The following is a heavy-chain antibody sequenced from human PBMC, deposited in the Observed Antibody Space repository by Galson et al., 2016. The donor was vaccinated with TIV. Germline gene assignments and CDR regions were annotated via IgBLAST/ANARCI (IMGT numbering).Heavy chain of an antibody. J-gene: IGHJ2*01. CDR1: GYPFSGYY. CDR2: IYPGNYHT. Sequence: SGAEVKKTGESLRISCRGSGYPFSGYYIGWVRQVPGKGLEWMGIIYPGNYHTVYSPSFEGQVTISADKPTTTADLQWNSLKASDTAMYYCARHDSSAFSNWYFNLWGRGTLVTVSS. D-gene: IGHD3-22*01. CDR3: ARHDSSAFSNWYFNL. V-gene: IGHV5-51*04.